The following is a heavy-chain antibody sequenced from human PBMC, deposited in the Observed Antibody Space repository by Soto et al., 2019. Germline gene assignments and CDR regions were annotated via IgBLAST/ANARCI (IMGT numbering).Heavy chain of an antibody. V-gene: IGHV3-74*01. D-gene: IGHD2-15*01. CDR2: INTGGSST. Sequence: EVQLVESGGGLVQPGGSLRLSCADSGFSFSSYWMHWVRQGPGKGLVWVSRINTGGSSTNYANSVKGRFTISRDNAKNTLYLQMNSLRAEDTAVYYCASSPGGSYIDWGKGTMVTGSS. J-gene: IGHJ3*01. CDR1: GFSFSSYW. CDR3: ASSPGGSYID.